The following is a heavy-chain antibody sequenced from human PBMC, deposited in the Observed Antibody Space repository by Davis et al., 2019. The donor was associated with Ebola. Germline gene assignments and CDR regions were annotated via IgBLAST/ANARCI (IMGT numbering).Heavy chain of an antibody. J-gene: IGHJ4*02. Sequence: PGGSLRLSCAASGFTFSSYGMHWVRQAPGKGLEWVAFIRYDGSNKYYADSVKGRFTISRDNSKNTLYLQMNSLKTEDTAVYYCTQEGDSYDARFDYWGQGTLVTVSS. CDR2: IRYDGSNK. CDR1: GFTFSSYG. CDR3: TQEGDSYDARFDY. V-gene: IGHV3-30*02. D-gene: IGHD5-18*01.